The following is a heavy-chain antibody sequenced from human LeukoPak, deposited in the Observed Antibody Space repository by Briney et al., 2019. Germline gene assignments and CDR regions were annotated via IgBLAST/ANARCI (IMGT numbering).Heavy chain of an antibody. CDR3: ARPTSYGYYFDS. J-gene: IGHJ4*02. Sequence: ASMKVSCKAAGYTFTAYFIHWVRQAPGQGLEWMGRINPNSGDTNYAQKFQGRVTMTRDTSTNTAYMDLSRLTSDDTAVYYCARPTSYGYYFDSWGQGTLVTVSS. V-gene: IGHV1-2*06. CDR1: GYTFTAYF. CDR2: INPNSGDT. D-gene: IGHD3-16*01.